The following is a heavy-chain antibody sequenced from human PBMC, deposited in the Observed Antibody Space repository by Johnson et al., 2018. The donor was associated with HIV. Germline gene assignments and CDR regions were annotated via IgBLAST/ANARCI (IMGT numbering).Heavy chain of an antibody. J-gene: IGHJ3*02. V-gene: IGHV3-30*04. Sequence: QMLLVESGGGVVQPGRSLRLSCAVSGFTLSSYVMHWVRQAPGKGLAWVAVMSYDGSDKYYADSVKGRFHFSRDNSKNPLYLQMNSLRPEDTAAYYCATIAAHGAAFDIWGQGTMVTVSS. D-gene: IGHD6-25*01. CDR1: GFTLSSYV. CDR3: ATIAAHGAAFDI. CDR2: MSYDGSDK.